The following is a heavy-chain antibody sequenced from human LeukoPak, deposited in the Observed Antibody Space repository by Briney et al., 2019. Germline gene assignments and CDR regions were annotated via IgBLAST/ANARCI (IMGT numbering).Heavy chain of an antibody. V-gene: IGHV1-2*06. Sequence: ASVKVSCKASGYTFTNYHMHWVRQAPGQGLEWLGLVKPKSGDSDFVQKFRGRVTVTTDVSTTTIHMELSNLRSDDTAVYYCARGPSDYYYYMDVWGKGTTVTVSS. CDR1: GYTFTNYH. CDR3: ARGPSDYYYYMDV. J-gene: IGHJ6*03. CDR2: VKPKSGDS.